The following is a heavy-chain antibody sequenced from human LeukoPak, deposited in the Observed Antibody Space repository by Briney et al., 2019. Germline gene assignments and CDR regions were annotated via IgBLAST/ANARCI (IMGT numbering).Heavy chain of an antibody. Sequence: SETLSLTCAVYGGSFSGYYWSWIRQPPGKGLEWIGSIYYSGSTYYNPSLKSRVTISVDTSKNQFSLKLSSVTAADTAVYYCARLIAAAGPFDYWGQGTLVTVSS. CDR1: GGSFSGYY. CDR3: ARLIAAAGPFDY. V-gene: IGHV4-34*01. CDR2: IYYSGST. J-gene: IGHJ4*02. D-gene: IGHD6-13*01.